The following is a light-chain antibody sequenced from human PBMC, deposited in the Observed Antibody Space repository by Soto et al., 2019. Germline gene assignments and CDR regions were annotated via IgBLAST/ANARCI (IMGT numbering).Light chain of an antibody. V-gene: IGKV1-12*01. Sequence: DIQMTQSPSAVSASVGDRVIITCRASQAFGNLLAGYQQKRGKAPKLLIYGISTLQGGVPSRFSGSESGADFTLTISSVQPEESAPYYCQQAAPFPLTFGGGTDVEI. CDR3: QQAAPFPLT. CDR1: QAFGNL. CDR2: GIS. J-gene: IGKJ4*01.